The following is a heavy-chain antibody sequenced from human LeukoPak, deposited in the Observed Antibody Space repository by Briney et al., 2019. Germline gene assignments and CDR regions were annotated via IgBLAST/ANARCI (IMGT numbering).Heavy chain of an antibody. CDR3: ATKQSGKMATMRDHYYYYMDV. Sequence: NSSQTLSLTCTVSGGSISSGSYYWSWIRQPAGKGLEWIGRIYTSGSTNYNPSLKSRVTISVDTSKNQFSLKLSSVTAADTAVYYCATKQSGKMATMRDHYYYYMDVWGKGTTVTVSS. CDR2: IYTSGST. V-gene: IGHV4-61*02. CDR1: GGSISSGSYY. J-gene: IGHJ6*03. D-gene: IGHD5-12*01.